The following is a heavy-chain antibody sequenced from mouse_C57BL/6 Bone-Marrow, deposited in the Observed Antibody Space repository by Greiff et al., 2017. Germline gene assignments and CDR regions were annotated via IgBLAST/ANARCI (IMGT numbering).Heavy chain of an antibody. CDR1: GFTFSSYA. CDR3: ARVLRRVYYAMDY. J-gene: IGHJ4*01. Sequence: EVQRVESGGGLVKPGGSLKLSCAASGFTFSSYAMSWVRQTPEKRLEWVATISDGGSYTYYPDNVKGRFTISRDTAKNNLYLQMSHLKSEDTAMYYCARVLRRVYYAMDYWGQGTSVTVSS. V-gene: IGHV5-4*01. D-gene: IGHD1-1*01. CDR2: ISDGGSYT.